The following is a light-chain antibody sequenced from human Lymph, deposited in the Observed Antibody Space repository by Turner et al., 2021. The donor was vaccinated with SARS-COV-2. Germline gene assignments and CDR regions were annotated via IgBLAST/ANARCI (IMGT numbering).Light chain of an antibody. CDR3: QQHYSTPYT. CDR1: QDVNTA. V-gene: IGKV4-1*01. Sequence: DIVMTQSHKFMSTSVGDRVSITCKASQDVNTAVAWYQQNPGHSPKLLIYWASTRHTGVPDRFTGSGSGTDYILSISTLQAEDLALYYCQQHYSTPYTFGGGTKLEIK. J-gene: IGKJ4*02. CDR2: WAS.